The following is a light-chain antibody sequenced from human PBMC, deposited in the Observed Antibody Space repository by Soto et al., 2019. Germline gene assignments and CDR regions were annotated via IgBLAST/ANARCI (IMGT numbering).Light chain of an antibody. J-gene: IGKJ1*01. CDR1: QALSDNY. CDR3: QPYGSSGT. CDR2: GAS. V-gene: IGKV3-20*01. Sequence: TKSPSTLSLSPCAIATLLCMSSQALSDNYLAWYQQKPGQVPRLLIYGASNRATGIPDRFSGSGSGTDFTLTISRLEPEDFAVYYCQPYGSSGTFGQGTKVDIK.